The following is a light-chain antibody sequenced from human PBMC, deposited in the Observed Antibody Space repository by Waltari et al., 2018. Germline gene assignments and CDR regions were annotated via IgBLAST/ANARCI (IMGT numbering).Light chain of an antibody. CDR2: SNN. J-gene: IGLJ2*01. CDR1: NSNIGSNT. V-gene: IGLV1-44*01. CDR3: AAWDDSLNGRVV. Sequence: QSVLTQPPSASGTPGQRVTISCSGSNSNIGSNTVNWYQQLPGTAPKLLFYSNNQRPSGVPDRVSCSKSGPSASLAISGRQSEDEADYYCAAWDDSLNGRVVFGGGTKLTVL.